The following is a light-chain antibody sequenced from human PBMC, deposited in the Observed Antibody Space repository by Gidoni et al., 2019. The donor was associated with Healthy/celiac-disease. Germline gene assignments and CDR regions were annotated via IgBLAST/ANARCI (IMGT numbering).Light chain of an antibody. CDR3: QQYGSSPTWT. V-gene: IGKV3-20*01. J-gene: IGKJ1*01. Sequence: DIVLTQSPGTLSLSPGERATLSCRASKSVSSSYLAWYQQKPVQAPRLLIYGASSRATGIPDRLSGSGSGTDFTLTISRLEPEEFAVYYCQQYGSSPTWTFGQGTKVEIK. CDR2: GAS. CDR1: KSVSSSY.